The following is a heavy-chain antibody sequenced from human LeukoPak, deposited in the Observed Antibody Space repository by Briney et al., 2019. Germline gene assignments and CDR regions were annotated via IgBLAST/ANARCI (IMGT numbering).Heavy chain of an antibody. V-gene: IGHV4-34*01. CDR1: GGSFSGYY. Sequence: SETLTLTCAVYGGSFSGYYWSWIRQPPGKGLEWIGEINHSGSTNYNPSLKSRVTISVDTSKNQFSLKLNSVTAADTAVYYCARAEINTADFDYWGQGTLVTVSS. CDR2: INHSGST. J-gene: IGHJ4*02. CDR3: ARAEINTADFDY. D-gene: IGHD5-18*01.